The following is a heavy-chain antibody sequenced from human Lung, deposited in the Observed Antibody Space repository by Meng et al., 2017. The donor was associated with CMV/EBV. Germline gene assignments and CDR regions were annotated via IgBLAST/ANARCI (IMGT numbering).Heavy chain of an antibody. CDR2: IRNDGTDK. D-gene: IGHD3-10*01. V-gene: IGHV3-30*02. J-gene: IGHJ4*02. CDR1: GFRFDDYG. Sequence: GGSXRLXCAASGFRFDDYGMNWVRQTPGKGLEWVSSIRNDGTDKFYGDSVKGRFTISRDNSKNTVYLQMNSLRPEETAVYYRGKDLLLYGVYNADFDQWGQGTPVTVSS. CDR3: GKDLLLYGVYNADFDQ.